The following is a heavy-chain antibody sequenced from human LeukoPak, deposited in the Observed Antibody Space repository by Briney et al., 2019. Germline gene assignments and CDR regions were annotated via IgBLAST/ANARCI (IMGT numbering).Heavy chain of an antibody. V-gene: IGHV3-23*01. CDR1: GFTFSRSA. CDR3: VKGRISEDGLDF. Sequence: GGSLRLSCAASGFTFSRSAMTWVRQAPGKGLDWVSLISSCGNTYYADSVKGRFTISRDNSKNMLYLQMNSLRAEDTAVYYCVKGRISEDGLDFWGQGTLVTVSS. CDR2: ISSCGNT. D-gene: IGHD6-13*01. J-gene: IGHJ4*02.